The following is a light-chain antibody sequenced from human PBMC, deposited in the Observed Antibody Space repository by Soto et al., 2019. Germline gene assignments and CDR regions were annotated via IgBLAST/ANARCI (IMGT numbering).Light chain of an antibody. Sequence: QSALTQPPSVSGSPGQSVTISCTGTSSEVGSYNRVSWYQQPPGTAPKLMIYEVSNRPSGVPDRFSGSKSGNTASLTISGLQAEDEADYYCSSYTSSSTHVVGTGTKVNVV. CDR1: SSEVGSYNR. J-gene: IGLJ1*01. CDR2: EVS. CDR3: SSYTSSSTHV. V-gene: IGLV2-18*02.